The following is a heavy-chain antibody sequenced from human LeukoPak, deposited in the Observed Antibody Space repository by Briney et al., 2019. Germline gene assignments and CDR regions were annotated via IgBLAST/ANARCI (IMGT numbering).Heavy chain of an antibody. V-gene: IGHV4-59*01. J-gene: IGHJ4*02. CDR3: ARGRGSLTY. Sequence: SETLSLTSTVSGGSINLYYWSWIRQPPGKGLEWIGYFYDTRSPKYNPSLERRVTISVDMSRKQFSLNISSVTTADTAVYYCARGRGSLTYWGQGTLATVSS. CDR1: GGSINLYY. D-gene: IGHD3-10*01. CDR2: FYDTRSP.